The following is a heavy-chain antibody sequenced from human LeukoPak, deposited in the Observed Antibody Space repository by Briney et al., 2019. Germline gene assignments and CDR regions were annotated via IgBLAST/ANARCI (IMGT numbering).Heavy chain of an antibody. D-gene: IGHD3-10*01. J-gene: IGHJ5*02. V-gene: IGHV4-34*01. Sequence: SETLSLTCAVYGGSFSGYYWSWIRQPPGKGLEWIGEINHSGSTNYNPSLKSRVTISVDTSKNQFSLKLSSVTAADTAVYYCARGRGGYYGSGHWFDPWGQGTLVTVSS. CDR3: ARGRGGYYGSGHWFDP. CDR1: GGSFSGYY. CDR2: INHSGST.